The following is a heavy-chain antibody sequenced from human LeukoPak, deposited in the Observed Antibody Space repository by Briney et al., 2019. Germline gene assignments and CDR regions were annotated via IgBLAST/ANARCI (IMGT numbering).Heavy chain of an antibody. D-gene: IGHD5-24*01. Sequence: ASVKVSCKASGYTFTSYDINGVRQATGQGLEWMGWMNPNSGNTGYAQKFQGRVTITRNTSISTAYMELSSLRSEDTAVYYCARVIKDVEDGYNWSPNWFDPWGQGTLVTVSS. V-gene: IGHV1-8*03. CDR1: GYTFTSYD. CDR3: ARVIKDVEDGYNWSPNWFDP. CDR2: MNPNSGNT. J-gene: IGHJ5*02.